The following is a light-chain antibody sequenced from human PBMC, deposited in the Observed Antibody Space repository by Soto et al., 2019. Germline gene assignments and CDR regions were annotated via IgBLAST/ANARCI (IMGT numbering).Light chain of an antibody. CDR1: ESVDFH. Sequence: VLTQSPATLSLSPGKRATLSCRASESVDFHLAWYQQKPGQAPRLLIYDASARATGTPARFSGSESGTAFTLTISSLEPEDFALYYCQQRSTWPTFGQGTRLEIK. CDR3: QQRSTWPT. CDR2: DAS. V-gene: IGKV3-11*01. J-gene: IGKJ5*01.